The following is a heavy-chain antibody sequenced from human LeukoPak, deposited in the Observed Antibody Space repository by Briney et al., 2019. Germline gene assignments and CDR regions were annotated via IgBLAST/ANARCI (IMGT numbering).Heavy chain of an antibody. CDR1: GFTFGDYD. Sequence: GGSLRLSCAASGFTFGDYDMHWVRQAPGKGLEWVSLILADDATTHYADSVKGRFTISRDNSKISLYLQLNSLKTEDTALYYCARDNTGSYEYWGQGTLVTVSP. CDR2: ILADDATT. V-gene: IGHV3-43*02. D-gene: IGHD1-26*01. J-gene: IGHJ4*02. CDR3: ARDNTGSYEY.